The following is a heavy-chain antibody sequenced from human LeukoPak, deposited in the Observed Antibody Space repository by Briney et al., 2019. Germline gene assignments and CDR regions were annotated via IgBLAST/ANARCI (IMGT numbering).Heavy chain of an antibody. Sequence: GGSLRLSCAASGFTFSSYWMHWVRQAPGKGLVWVSRINGDGSSTSYADSVKGRFTISRDNAKKALYLQMNSLGGEDTAVYYCAVKGGYNDWDAPFDHWGQGTLVTVSS. V-gene: IGHV3-74*01. CDR1: GFTFSSYW. J-gene: IGHJ4*02. CDR2: INGDGSST. CDR3: AVKGGYNDWDAPFDH. D-gene: IGHD5-12*01.